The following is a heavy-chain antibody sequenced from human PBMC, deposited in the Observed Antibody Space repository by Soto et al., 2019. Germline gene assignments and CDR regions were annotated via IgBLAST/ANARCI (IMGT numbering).Heavy chain of an antibody. Sequence: SVKVSCKASGGTFSSYAISWVRQAPGQGLEWMGGIIPIFGTANYAQKFQGRVTITADESTSTAYMELSSLRSEDTAVYYCARAPYSYGSVRSSNYYYYGMDVWGQGTTVTVSS. CDR3: ARAPYSYGSVRSSNYYYYGMDV. V-gene: IGHV1-69*13. D-gene: IGHD5-18*01. CDR2: IIPIFGTA. CDR1: GGTFSSYA. J-gene: IGHJ6*02.